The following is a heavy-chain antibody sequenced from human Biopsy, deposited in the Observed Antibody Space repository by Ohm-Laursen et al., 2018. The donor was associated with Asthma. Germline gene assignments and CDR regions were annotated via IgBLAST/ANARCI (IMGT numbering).Heavy chain of an antibody. Sequence: SETLSLTCSMYGLSSSAYYWTWIRQTPGKGLEWIGESDHRGNTNTNATLKSRVTISKAKSANEFSLKMKSVTAADTAIYYCARGPEWSGLDIWGHGTTVTVSS. CDR3: ARGPEWSGLDI. CDR1: GLSSSAYY. D-gene: IGHD3-3*01. J-gene: IGHJ6*02. CDR2: SDHRGNT. V-gene: IGHV4-34*01.